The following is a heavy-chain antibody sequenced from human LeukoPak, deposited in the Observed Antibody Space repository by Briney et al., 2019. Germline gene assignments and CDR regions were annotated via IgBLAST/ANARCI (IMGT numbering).Heavy chain of an antibody. CDR3: ANGYYDSSGYSDY. V-gene: IGHV3-23*01. D-gene: IGHD3-22*01. Sequence: PGGSLRLSCAASGFTFSSYAMSWVRQAPGKGLEWVSAISGSGGSTYYADSVKGRFTISRDNSKNTLYLQMNSLGAEDTAVYYCANGYYDSSGYSDYWGQGTLVTVSS. CDR1: GFTFSSYA. J-gene: IGHJ4*02. CDR2: ISGSGGST.